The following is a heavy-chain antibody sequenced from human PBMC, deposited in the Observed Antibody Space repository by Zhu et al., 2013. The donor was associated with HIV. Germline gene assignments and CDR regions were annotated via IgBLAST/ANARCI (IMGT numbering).Heavy chain of an antibody. V-gene: IGHV1-46*01. CDR1: GYTFTSYY. Sequence: QVQLVQSGAEVKKPGASVKVSCKASGYTFTSYYMHWVRQAPGRGLEWMGIINPSGGSTSYAQKFQGRVTMTRDTSTSTVYMELSSLRSEDTAVYYCAREGFPSYDILTGYQLPDYWGQGTLVTVSS. J-gene: IGHJ4*02. CDR2: INPSGGST. CDR3: AREGFPSYDILTGYQLPDY. D-gene: IGHD3-9*01.